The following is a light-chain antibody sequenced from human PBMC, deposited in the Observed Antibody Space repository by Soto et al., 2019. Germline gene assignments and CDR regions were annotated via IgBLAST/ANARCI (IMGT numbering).Light chain of an antibody. CDR2: GAS. V-gene: IGKV3-15*01. Sequence: VLTRSPCTLSLSPGESAALSCRASQSINNDLAWYQHKPGQAPRLLIYGASTRAIGVPARFSGSGSGTEFTLTIDSLQSDDFAVYYCQQYDNWPPITFGQGTRLEIK. CDR3: QQYDNWPPIT. J-gene: IGKJ5*01. CDR1: QSINND.